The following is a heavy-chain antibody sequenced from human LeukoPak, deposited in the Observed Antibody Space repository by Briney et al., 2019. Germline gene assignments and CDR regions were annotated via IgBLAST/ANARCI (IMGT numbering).Heavy chain of an antibody. CDR3: ARDGLYCTNGVCSSDI. Sequence: GASVKVSCKASGDTFTRHYMNWVRQAPGQGLEWMGKINPSSGGTGYAQKFQGRVTMTRDTSTSTVYMELTSLRSEDTAVYYCARDGLYCTNGVCSSDIWGQGTLVTVSS. CDR2: INPSSGGT. CDR1: GDTFTRHY. V-gene: IGHV1-46*01. D-gene: IGHD2-8*01. J-gene: IGHJ3*02.